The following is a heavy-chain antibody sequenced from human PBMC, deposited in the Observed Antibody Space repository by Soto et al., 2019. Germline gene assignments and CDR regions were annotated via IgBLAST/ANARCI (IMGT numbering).Heavy chain of an antibody. J-gene: IGHJ4*02. Sequence: QVQLQESGPGLVKPSETLSLTCTVSGGSVSSGSYYWSWIRQPPGKGLEWIGYIYYSGSTNYNPTLKSRVTIAVDTSKNQFSLKLSSVTAAGTAVYYCARGPPSVGVVVEEFDYWGQGTLVTVSS. D-gene: IGHD2-15*01. V-gene: IGHV4-61*01. CDR2: IYYSGST. CDR1: GGSVSSGSYY. CDR3: ARGPPSVGVVVEEFDY.